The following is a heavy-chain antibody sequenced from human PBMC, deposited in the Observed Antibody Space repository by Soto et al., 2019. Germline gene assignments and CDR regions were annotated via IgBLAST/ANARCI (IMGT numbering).Heavy chain of an antibody. CDR2: ITDDGSTT. CDR3: TRGPRPTSIGTGAF. Sequence: GGSLRLSCETSGFIFSMYWMHWVRQVPGKGPQWVARITDDGSTTYYAASVEGRFTISRDNAKNALYLQMTSLRADDTAVYYCTRGPRPTSIGTGAFWGQETLVTVSS. V-gene: IGHV3-74*01. CDR1: GFIFSMYW. J-gene: IGHJ4*02. D-gene: IGHD3-10*01.